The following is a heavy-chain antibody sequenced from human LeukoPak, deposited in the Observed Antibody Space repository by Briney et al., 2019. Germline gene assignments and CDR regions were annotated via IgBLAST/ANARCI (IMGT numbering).Heavy chain of an antibody. V-gene: IGHV4-61*02. Sequence: RPSQTLSLTCTVSGGSISSGSYYWSWIRQPAGKGLEWIGRIYTSGSTNYNPSLKSRVTISVDTSKNQFSLKLSSVTAADTAVYYCARTKEYSSSWYEDYYMDVWGKGTTVTVSS. D-gene: IGHD6-13*01. CDR3: ARTKEYSSSWYEDYYMDV. CDR2: IYTSGST. CDR1: GGSISSGSYY. J-gene: IGHJ6*03.